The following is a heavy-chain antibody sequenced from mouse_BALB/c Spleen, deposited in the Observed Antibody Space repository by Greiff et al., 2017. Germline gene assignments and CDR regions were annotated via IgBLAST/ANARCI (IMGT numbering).Heavy chain of an antibody. CDR2: ISSGGSYT. J-gene: IGHJ3*01. D-gene: IGHD1-1*01. Sequence: EVKLVESGGGLVQPGGSRKLSCAASGFTFSSYGVSWVRQTPDKRLEWVATISSGGSYTYYPDSVKGRFTISRDNAKNTLYLQMSSLKSEDTAMYYCARQSYYGSSAFAYWGQGTLVTVSA. CDR3: ARQSYYGSSAFAY. V-gene: IGHV5-6*03. CDR1: GFTFSSYG.